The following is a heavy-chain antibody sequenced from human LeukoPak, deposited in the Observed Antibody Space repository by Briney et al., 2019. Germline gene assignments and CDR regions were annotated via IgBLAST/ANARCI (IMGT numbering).Heavy chain of an antibody. CDR1: GFTFSSYT. CDR3: AKAPSGDDSSGYYPPDY. Sequence: PGRSLRLSCAASGFTFSSYTLHWVRQAPGKGLEWVAVISYDGSNKYYADSVKGRFTISRDNSKNTLYLQMNSLRAEDTAVYYCAKAPSGDDSSGYYPPDYWGQGTLVTVSS. CDR2: ISYDGSNK. J-gene: IGHJ4*02. V-gene: IGHV3-30*04. D-gene: IGHD3-22*01.